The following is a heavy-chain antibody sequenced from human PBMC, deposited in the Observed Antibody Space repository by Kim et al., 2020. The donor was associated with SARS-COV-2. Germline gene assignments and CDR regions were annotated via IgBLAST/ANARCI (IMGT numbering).Heavy chain of an antibody. J-gene: IGHJ4*02. CDR3: ARGGQLLWFGELPTWFDY. Sequence: SETLSLTCAVYGGSFSGYYWSWIRQPPGKGLEWIGEINHSGSTNYNPSLKSRVTISVDTSKNQFSLKLSSVTAADTAVYYCARGGQLLWFGELPTWFDYWGQGTLVTVSS. D-gene: IGHD3-10*01. CDR1: GGSFSGYY. V-gene: IGHV4-34*01. CDR2: INHSGST.